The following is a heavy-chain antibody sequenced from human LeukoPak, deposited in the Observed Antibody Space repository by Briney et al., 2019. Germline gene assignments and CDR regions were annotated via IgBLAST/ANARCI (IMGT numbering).Heavy chain of an antibody. CDR3: AAVPPSGSYFYNYYYGMGV. D-gene: IGHD1-26*01. J-gene: IGHJ6*02. CDR2: IVVGSGNT. Sequence: ASVKVSCKASGFTFTSSAMQWVRQARGQRLEWIGWIVVGSGNTNYAQKFQERVTITRDMSTSTAYMELSSLRSEDTAVYYCAAVPPSGSYFYNYYYGMGVWGQGTTVTVSS. CDR1: GFTFTSSA. V-gene: IGHV1-58*02.